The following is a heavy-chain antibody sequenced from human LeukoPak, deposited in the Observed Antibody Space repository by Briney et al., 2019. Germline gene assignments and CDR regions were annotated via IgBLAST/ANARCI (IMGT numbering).Heavy chain of an antibody. Sequence: VASVKVSCKASGYTFTSYGISWVRQAPGQGLEWMGWISAFNGNTNYAQKLQGRVTMTTDTSTSTAYMELRSLRSDDAAVYYCAREVSYYMDVWGKGTTVTVSS. J-gene: IGHJ6*03. CDR3: AREVSYYMDV. CDR2: ISAFNGNT. D-gene: IGHD5/OR15-5a*01. CDR1: GYTFTSYG. V-gene: IGHV1-18*01.